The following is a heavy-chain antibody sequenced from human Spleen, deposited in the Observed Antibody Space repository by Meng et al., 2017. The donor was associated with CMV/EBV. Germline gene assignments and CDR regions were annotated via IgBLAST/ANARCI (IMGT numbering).Heavy chain of an antibody. CDR3: ARDHTYDFWSGYYSGYYFDY. V-gene: IGHV1-46*01. D-gene: IGHD3-3*01. Sequence: ASVKVSCKASGYTFTSYYMHWVRQAPGQGLEWMGIINPSGGSTSYAQKFQGRVTMTTDTSTSTVYMELSSLRSEDTAVYYCARDHTYDFWSGYYSGYYFDYWGQGTLVTVSS. CDR2: INPSGGST. J-gene: IGHJ4*02. CDR1: GYTFTSYY.